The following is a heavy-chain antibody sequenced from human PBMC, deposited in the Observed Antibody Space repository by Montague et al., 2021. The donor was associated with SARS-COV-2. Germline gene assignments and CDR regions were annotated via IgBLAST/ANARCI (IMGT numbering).Heavy chain of an antibody. CDR1: GFTVSSNY. Sequence: SLSLSCAASGFTVSSNYMSWVRQAPGKGLEWVSVISSGGSTYYADSVKGRFTISRDTSKNTLYLQMHSLRAEDSAVYYCARDQRRYGSGSYYGPHYYYYGMDVWGQGTRSPSP. J-gene: IGHJ6*02. D-gene: IGHD3-10*01. CDR3: ARDQRRYGSGSYYGPHYYYYGMDV. V-gene: IGHV3-66*02. CDR2: ISSGGST.